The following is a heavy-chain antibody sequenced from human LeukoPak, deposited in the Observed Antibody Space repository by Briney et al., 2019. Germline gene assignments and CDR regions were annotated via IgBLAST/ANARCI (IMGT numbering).Heavy chain of an antibody. Sequence: ASVKVSCKASGGTFSSYAISWVRQAPGQGLEWMGGIIPIFGTANYAQKFQGRVTMTRDTSTSTVYMELSSLRSEDTAVYYCARACSSTTFDYWGQGTLVTVSS. CDR2: IIPIFGTA. J-gene: IGHJ4*02. V-gene: IGHV1-69*05. CDR1: GGTFSSYA. CDR3: ARACSSTTFDY. D-gene: IGHD2-2*01.